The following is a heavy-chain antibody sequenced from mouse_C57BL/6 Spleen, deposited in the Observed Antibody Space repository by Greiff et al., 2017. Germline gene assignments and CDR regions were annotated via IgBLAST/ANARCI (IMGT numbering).Heavy chain of an antibody. CDR3: ARLAQAPLDARDY. Sequence: QVQLQQPVTELVKPGASVKLSCKASGYTFTSYWMHLVKQRPGQGLEWIGNINPSNGGTNYNENFKSKATLTVDKSSSTAYMQLSSLTSEDSAVYYCARLAQAPLDARDYWGQGTSVTVSS. CDR1: GYTFTSYW. CDR2: INPSNGGT. D-gene: IGHD3-2*02. J-gene: IGHJ4*01. V-gene: IGHV1-53*01.